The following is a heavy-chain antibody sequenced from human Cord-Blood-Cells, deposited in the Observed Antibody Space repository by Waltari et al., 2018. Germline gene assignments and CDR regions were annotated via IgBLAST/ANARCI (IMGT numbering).Heavy chain of an antibody. CDR2: IIPIFGTA. Sequence: QVQLVQSGAEVKKPGSSVKVSCKASGGTFSSYAISWVRQAPGQGLEWMGGIIPIFGTANYAQKFQGRVTMTADKTTSTAYMELSSLRSEYTAVYYCAREGGYCTNGVCYTGAAFDIWGQGTMVTVSS. CDR3: AREGGYCTNGVCYTGAAFDI. J-gene: IGHJ3*02. CDR1: GGTFSSYA. V-gene: IGHV1-69*06. D-gene: IGHD2-8*01.